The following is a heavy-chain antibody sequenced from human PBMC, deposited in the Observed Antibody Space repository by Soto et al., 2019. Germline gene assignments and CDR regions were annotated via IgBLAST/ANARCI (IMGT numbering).Heavy chain of an antibody. CDR1: GYTFTGQY. CDR2: IGPESGAT. Sequence: ASVKVSCKASGYTFTGQYIHWLRQAPEQGPEWMGEIGPESGATRYAQRFQGRVTMTRDMSITTVYMELNNLSPDDTAVYYCGRGRSGQIVVFYWGQGAPVTVS. CDR3: GRGRSGQIVVFY. V-gene: IGHV1-2*02. D-gene: IGHD1-26*01. J-gene: IGHJ4*02.